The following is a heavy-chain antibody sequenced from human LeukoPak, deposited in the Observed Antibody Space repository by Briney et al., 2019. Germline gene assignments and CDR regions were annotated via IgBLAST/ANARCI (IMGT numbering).Heavy chain of an antibody. V-gene: IGHV3-30-3*01. CDR3: ARDFFRIAAHPWHAFDI. D-gene: IGHD6-6*01. CDR1: GFTFSSYA. Sequence: GGSLRLSCAASGFTFSSYAMHWVRQAPGKGLEWVAVISYDGSNKYYADSVKGRFTISRDNSKNTLYLQMNSLRAEDTAVYYCARDFFRIAAHPWHAFDIWGQGTMVTVSS. CDR2: ISYDGSNK. J-gene: IGHJ3*02.